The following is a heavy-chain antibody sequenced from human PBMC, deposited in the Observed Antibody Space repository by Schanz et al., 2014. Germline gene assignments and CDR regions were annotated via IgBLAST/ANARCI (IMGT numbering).Heavy chain of an antibody. CDR3: ARGPDYGSGSYSSY. CDR1: GFTFADYY. V-gene: IGHV3-11*04. Sequence: QVQLLESGGGLFKPGGSLRLSCAGSGFTFADYYMTWIRQAPGKGLEWISYVSSYDTTVSYADSVKGRFTISRDNARNSLYLQMNNLRVEDTAVYYCARGPDYGSGSYSSYWGQGTLVTVSS. CDR2: VSSYDTTV. D-gene: IGHD3-10*01. J-gene: IGHJ4*02.